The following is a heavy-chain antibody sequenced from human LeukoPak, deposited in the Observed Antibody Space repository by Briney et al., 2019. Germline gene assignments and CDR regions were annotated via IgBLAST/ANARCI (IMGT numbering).Heavy chain of an antibody. D-gene: IGHD5-24*01. Sequence: SETLSLTCAVPGGSISSGGYSWSWIRQPPGKGLEWIGYIYHSGSTYYNPSLKSRVTISVDRSKNQFSLKLSSVTAADTAVYYCARDRRDGYFDYWGQGTLVTVSS. CDR2: IYHSGST. V-gene: IGHV4-30-2*01. J-gene: IGHJ4*02. CDR1: GGSISSGGYS. CDR3: ARDRRDGYFDY.